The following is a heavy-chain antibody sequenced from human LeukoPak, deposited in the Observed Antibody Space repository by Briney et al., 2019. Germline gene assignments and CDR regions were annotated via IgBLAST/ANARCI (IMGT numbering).Heavy chain of an antibody. J-gene: IGHJ5*02. V-gene: IGHV4-4*09. Sequence: SEALSLSCTVSAGSNNSYYWSWIRQPPGKGLEWIGYTHPSGNTNYSPSLKSRVTISIDTSRNQFSLKLSSVTAADTAVYFCARKAPKKGWFDPWGQGTLVTVSS. CDR1: AGSNNSYY. CDR2: THPSGNT. CDR3: ARKAPKKGWFDP.